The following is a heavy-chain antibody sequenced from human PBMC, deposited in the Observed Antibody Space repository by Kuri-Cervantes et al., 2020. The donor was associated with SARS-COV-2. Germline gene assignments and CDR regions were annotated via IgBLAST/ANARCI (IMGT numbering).Heavy chain of an antibody. J-gene: IGHJ4*02. Sequence: SGPTLVKPTQTLTLTCTFSGFSLSTSGVGVGWIRQSPGKALEWLALIYWDDDKRYGPSLKSRLTITKDTSKNQVVLTMTNMDPVDTATYYCARIQATTVIADYWGQGTLVTVSS. D-gene: IGHD4-11*01. V-gene: IGHV2-5*05. CDR1: GFSLSTSGVG. CDR3: ARIQATTVIADY. CDR2: IYWDDDK.